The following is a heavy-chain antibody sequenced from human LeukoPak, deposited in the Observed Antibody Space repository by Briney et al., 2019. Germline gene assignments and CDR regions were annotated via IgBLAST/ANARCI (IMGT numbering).Heavy chain of an antibody. D-gene: IGHD3-10*01. CDR2: INHSGST. CDR1: GGSFSGYY. Sequence: SETLSLTCAVYGGSFSGYYWSWIRQPPGKGLEWIGEINHSGSTNYNPSLKSRVTISVDTSKNQFSLKLSPVTAADTAVYYCARRPLRSSMVRGVRGVGFDYWGQGTLVTVSS. V-gene: IGHV4-34*01. J-gene: IGHJ4*02. CDR3: ARRPLRSSMVRGVRGVGFDY.